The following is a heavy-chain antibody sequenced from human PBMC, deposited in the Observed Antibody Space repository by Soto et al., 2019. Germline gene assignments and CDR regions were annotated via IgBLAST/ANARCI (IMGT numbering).Heavy chain of an antibody. V-gene: IGHV3-53*01. J-gene: IGHJ4*02. CDR1: GFAVSSKY. D-gene: IGHD6-19*01. CDR2: IYGGGTT. CDR3: VQTTGWPGFDF. Sequence: GGSLRVSCAASGFAVSSKYMTWVRQAPGKGLEWVSVIYGGGTTYYADPVKGRFTISRDTSKNTLYLQMNSLRAEDTAVYYCVQTTGWPGFDFWGQGTLVTVSS.